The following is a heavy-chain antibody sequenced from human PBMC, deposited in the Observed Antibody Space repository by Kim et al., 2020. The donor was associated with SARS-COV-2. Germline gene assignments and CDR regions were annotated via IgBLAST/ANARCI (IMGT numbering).Heavy chain of an antibody. CDR3: ARRHKVCTNGVCYPENDLDY. J-gene: IGHJ4*02. CDR2: IYPGDSDT. D-gene: IGHD2-8*01. V-gene: IGHV5-51*01. CDR1: GYSFTSYW. Sequence: GESLKISCKGSGYSFTSYWIGWVRQMPGKGLEWMGIIYPGDSDTRYSPSFQGQVTISADKSISTAYLQWSSLKASDTAMYYCARRHKVCTNGVCYPENDLDYWGQGTLVTVSS.